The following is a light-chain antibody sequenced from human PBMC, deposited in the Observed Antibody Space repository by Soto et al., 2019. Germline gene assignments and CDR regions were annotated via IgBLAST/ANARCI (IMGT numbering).Light chain of an antibody. CDR1: QSVGSQ. J-gene: IGKJ1*01. Sequence: EIVLAQSPATLSLSPGERATLSCRASQSVGSQLAWYQQKPGQAPRLLIYDTSNRATGIPARFSGSGSGTAFTPTTRTQEPENFEVFYGKQRTTWPRTSGQGTRVK. CDR2: DTS. CDR3: KQRTTWPRT. V-gene: IGKV3-11*01.